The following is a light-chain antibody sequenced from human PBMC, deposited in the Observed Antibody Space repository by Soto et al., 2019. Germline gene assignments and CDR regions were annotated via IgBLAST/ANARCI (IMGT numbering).Light chain of an antibody. V-gene: IGKV3-15*01. CDR2: GAS. CDR1: QSVSSN. J-gene: IGKJ2*01. Sequence: EIVMTQSPATLSVSPGERATLSCRASQSVSSNLAWYQQKPGQATRLLIYGASTRATGIPARFSGSGSGTEFTLTISSLQSEDFAVYYCQQYNNWPPPFGQGTKLEIK. CDR3: QQYNNWPPP.